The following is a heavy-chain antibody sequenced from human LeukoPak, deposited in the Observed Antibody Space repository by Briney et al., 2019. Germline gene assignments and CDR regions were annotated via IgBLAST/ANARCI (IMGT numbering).Heavy chain of an antibody. CDR3: AKYNSDWYDDY. D-gene: IGHD6-19*01. CDR1: GFTGSYA. CDR2: ISGSGGST. Sequence: PGGSLRLSCAASGFTGSYAMSWVRQAPGKGLEWVSGISGSGGSTYYADSVKGRLTISRDNSKNTLYLQMSSLRAEDTALYYCAKYNSDWYDDYWGQGTLVTVSS. V-gene: IGHV3-23*01. J-gene: IGHJ4*02.